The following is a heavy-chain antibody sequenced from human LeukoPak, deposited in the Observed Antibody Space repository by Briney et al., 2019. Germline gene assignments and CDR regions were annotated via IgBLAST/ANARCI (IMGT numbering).Heavy chain of an antibody. CDR3: ASESPRSYSSGWYGSNVPDAFDI. D-gene: IGHD6-19*01. CDR1: GGTFSSYA. Sequence: ASVKVSCKASGGTFSSYAISWVRQAPGQGLEWMGGIIPIFGTANYAQKFQGRVTITADESTSTAYMELSSLRSEDTAVYYCASESPRSYSSGWYGSNVPDAFDIWGQGTMVTVSS. CDR2: IIPIFGTA. V-gene: IGHV1-69*13. J-gene: IGHJ3*02.